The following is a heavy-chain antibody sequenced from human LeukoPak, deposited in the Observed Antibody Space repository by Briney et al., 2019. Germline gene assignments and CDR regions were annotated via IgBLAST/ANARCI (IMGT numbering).Heavy chain of an antibody. CDR3: AKVYGDDFWSGYLFDY. V-gene: IGHV3-23*01. CDR2: ISGSGGST. Sequence: TGGSLRLSCAASGFTFSSYAMSWVRQAPGKGLEWVSAISGSGGSTYYADSVKGRFTISRDNSKNTLYLQMNSLRAEDTAVYYCAKVYGDDFWSGYLFDYWGQGTLVTVSS. D-gene: IGHD3-3*01. CDR1: GFTFSSYA. J-gene: IGHJ4*02.